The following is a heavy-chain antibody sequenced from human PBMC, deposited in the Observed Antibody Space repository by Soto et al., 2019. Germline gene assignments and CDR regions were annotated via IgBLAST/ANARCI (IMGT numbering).Heavy chain of an antibody. CDR1: GGSISGYY. V-gene: IGHV4-59*01. CDR3: ARAACGGDCYGYGMDV. D-gene: IGHD2-21*02. CDR2: IYYSGSI. Sequence: SETLSLTCTVSGGSISGYYWSWIRQPPGKGLEWIGYIYYSGSINYNPSLKSRVTISVDTSKNQFSLKLSSVTAADTAVYYCARAACGGDCYGYGMDVWGQGTTVTVSS. J-gene: IGHJ6*02.